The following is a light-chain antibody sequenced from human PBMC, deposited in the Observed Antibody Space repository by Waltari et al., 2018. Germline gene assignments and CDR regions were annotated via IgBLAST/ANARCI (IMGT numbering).Light chain of an antibody. CDR3: HSRDGSGVGGS. CDR1: SLRSYY. Sequence: SSELTQDPAVSVAMGQTVRITCQGDSLRSYYASWYQQRPGQAPILVMYDKNNRRSVGPDRFSGSSSDDAASLTITGAQAEDEGSYYCHSRDGSGVGGSFGGGTKLTVL. V-gene: IGLV3-19*01. J-gene: IGLJ2*01. CDR2: DKN.